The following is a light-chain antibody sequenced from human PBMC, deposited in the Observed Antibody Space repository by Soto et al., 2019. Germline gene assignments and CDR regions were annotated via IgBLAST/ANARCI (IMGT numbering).Light chain of an antibody. J-gene: IGLJ1*01. V-gene: IGLV2-18*02. CDR2: EVS. CDR3: GSYTSSRTYV. CDR1: SSDVGSYNR. Sequence: SVLREPRRVCVYTVQSVAISCPGTSSDVGSYNRVSWYQQPPGTAPKVMIYEVSNRPSGVPDRFSGSKSGNTASLTISGLQAEDEADYYRGSYTSSRTYVFGTGIKVT.